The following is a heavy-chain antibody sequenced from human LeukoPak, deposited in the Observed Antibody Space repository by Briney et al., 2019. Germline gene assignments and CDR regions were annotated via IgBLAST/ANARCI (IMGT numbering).Heavy chain of an antibody. V-gene: IGHV3-23*01. J-gene: IGHJ4*02. D-gene: IGHD2-15*01. CDR3: AKAQTVGYCSGGSCYFDY. Sequence: GGSLRLSCAASGFTFSSYAMNWVRQAPGKGLEWVSGISGSGGSTHYADSVKGRFTISRDNSKNTLYLQMNSLRAEDTAVYYCAKAQTVGYCSGGSCYFDYWGQGTLVTVSS. CDR1: GFTFSSYA. CDR2: ISGSGGST.